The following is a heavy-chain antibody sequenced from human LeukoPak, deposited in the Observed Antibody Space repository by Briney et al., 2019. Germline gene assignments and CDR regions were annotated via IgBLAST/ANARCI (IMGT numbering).Heavy chain of an antibody. CDR3: ARVNDSWYYYYGMDV. CDR1: GFTFSSYW. J-gene: IGHJ6*02. D-gene: IGHD3-3*01. CDR2: IKQDGSEK. Sequence: PGGSLRLSCAASGFTFSSYWMSWVRQAPGKGLEWVANIKQDGSEKYYVDSVKGRFAISRDNAKNSLYLQMNSLRAEDTAVYYCARVNDSWYYYYGMDVWGQGTTVTVSS. V-gene: IGHV3-7*01.